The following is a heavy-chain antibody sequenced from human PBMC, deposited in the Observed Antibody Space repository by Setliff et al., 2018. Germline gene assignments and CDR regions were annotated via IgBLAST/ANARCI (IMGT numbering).Heavy chain of an antibody. CDR1: GDTFSSYG. CDR2: TIPMFGST. D-gene: IGHD5-18*01. V-gene: IGHV1-69*05. J-gene: IGHJ4*03. Sequence: GASVKVSCKASGDTFSSYGISWVRQAPGQGLEWMGGTIPMFGSTSYAQKFQGRVTIITDESTTTAYMELSSLGSEDTAVYYCAREFPYVDTGAYYFDYWGKGTTVTVSS. CDR3: AREFPYVDTGAYYFDY.